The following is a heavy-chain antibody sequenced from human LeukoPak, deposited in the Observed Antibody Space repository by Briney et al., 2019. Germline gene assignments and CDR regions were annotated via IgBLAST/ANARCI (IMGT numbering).Heavy chain of an antibody. J-gene: IGHJ4*02. V-gene: IGHV1-2*06. CDR1: GYTFIDYC. D-gene: IGHD6-13*01. CDR3: AVGVAAAGPSLDY. CDR2: INPNSGGT. Sequence: ASVKVSCKASGYTFIDYCIHWVRQAPGQGLEWMGRINPNSGGTNYAQKFQGRVTMTSDTSISTAYMELSRLRSDDTAVYYCAVGVAAAGPSLDYWGQGTLVTVSS.